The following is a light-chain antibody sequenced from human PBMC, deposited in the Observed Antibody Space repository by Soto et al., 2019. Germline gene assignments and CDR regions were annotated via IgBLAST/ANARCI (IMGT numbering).Light chain of an antibody. CDR2: GNS. V-gene: IGLV1-40*01. CDR1: SSNIGAGYD. J-gene: IGLJ2*01. CDR3: QYCDSRLSGLG. Sequence: QPVLTQPPSVSGAPGQRVTISCTGSSSNIGAGYDVHWYQQLPGTAPKLLIYGNSNRPSGVPDRFSGSKSGTSASLAITGLQDEDEAAYYCQYCDSRLSGLGFGGGTKVTVL.